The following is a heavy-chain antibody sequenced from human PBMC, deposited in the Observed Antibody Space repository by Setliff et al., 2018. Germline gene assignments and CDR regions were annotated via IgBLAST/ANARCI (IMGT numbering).Heavy chain of an antibody. D-gene: IGHD3-22*01. J-gene: IGHJ4*02. CDR1: GFTFSSYW. V-gene: IGHV3-74*01. Sequence: GGSLRLSCAASGFTFSSYWMHWVRQAPGKGLVWVSRINTDGSSTSYADSVKGRFTISRDNAKNSLYLEMNSLRAEDTAVYYCARSGFYDSSGYYLDYWGQGTLVTVS. CDR3: ARSGFYDSSGYYLDY. CDR2: INTDGSST.